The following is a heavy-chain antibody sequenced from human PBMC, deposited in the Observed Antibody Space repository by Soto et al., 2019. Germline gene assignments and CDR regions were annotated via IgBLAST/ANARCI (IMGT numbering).Heavy chain of an antibody. CDR1: GFTFSGSA. J-gene: IGHJ4*02. D-gene: IGHD4-17*01. CDR2: IRSKAYSYAT. CDR3: TSAYKRTSVTTGDLDY. Sequence: EVPLVESGGGLVQPGGSLKLSCAASGFTFSGSAMHWVRQASGKGLEWVGRIRSKAYSYATAYAASMKGRFTISRDDSKNTAYLQMNGLKAEDTAIYYCTSAYKRTSVTTGDLDYWGQGTLVTVSS. V-gene: IGHV3-73*01.